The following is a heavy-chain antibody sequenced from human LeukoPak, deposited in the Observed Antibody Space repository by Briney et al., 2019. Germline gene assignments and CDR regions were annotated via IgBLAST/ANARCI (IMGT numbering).Heavy chain of an antibody. CDR2: ISSNGGST. V-gene: IGHV3-64*02. CDR3: AREGTQAAALDY. CDR1: GFTFSTHA. D-gene: IGHD6-13*01. J-gene: IGHJ4*02. Sequence: PGGSLGLSCAASGFTFSTHAMHWVRQAPGKGLECVSAISSNGGSTYYADSVKGRFTISRDNSKNTLYLQMGSLRAEDMAVYYCAREGTQAAALDYWGQGTLVTVSS.